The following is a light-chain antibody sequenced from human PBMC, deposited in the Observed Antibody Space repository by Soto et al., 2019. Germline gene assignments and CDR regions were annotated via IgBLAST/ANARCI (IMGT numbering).Light chain of an antibody. J-gene: IGKJ4*01. CDR2: GAS. V-gene: IGKV3D-15*01. CDR1: QSVSRN. Sequence: EIMMTQSPATLSASPGERVTLSCRARQSVSRNLAWYQQKPGQAPRLLIYGASNRATDIPARFSGSGSGTDFTLTISSLQSEDFSVYYCQQYHEWPLTFGGGTKVEI. CDR3: QQYHEWPLT.